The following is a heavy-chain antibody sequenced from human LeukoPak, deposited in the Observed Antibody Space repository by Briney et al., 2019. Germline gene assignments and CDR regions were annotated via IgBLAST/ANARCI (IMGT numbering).Heavy chain of an antibody. CDR1: GFTFSSYG. Sequence: QTGGSLRLSCAASGFTFSSYGMHWVRQAPGKGLEWVAVISYDGSNKYYADSVKGRSTISRDNSKNTLYLQMNSLRAEDTAVYYCAKDRYSSGWYNDYWGQGTLVTVSS. CDR2: ISYDGSNK. V-gene: IGHV3-30*18. D-gene: IGHD6-19*01. CDR3: AKDRYSSGWYNDY. J-gene: IGHJ4*02.